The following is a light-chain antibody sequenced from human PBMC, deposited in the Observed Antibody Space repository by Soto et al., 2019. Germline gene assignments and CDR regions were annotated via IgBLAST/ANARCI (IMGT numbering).Light chain of an antibody. CDR1: QTVSSSY. J-gene: IGKJ1*01. CDR3: QQYGSSLTWT. CDR2: GAS. Sequence: EIVLTQSPGTLSLSPGERATLSCRAIQTVSSSYLAWYQQKPGQAPRLLIYGASSRATGIPARFSASGTGTDFTLTISRLEPEDFAVYYCQQYGSSLTWTFGQGTKVDIK. V-gene: IGKV3-20*01.